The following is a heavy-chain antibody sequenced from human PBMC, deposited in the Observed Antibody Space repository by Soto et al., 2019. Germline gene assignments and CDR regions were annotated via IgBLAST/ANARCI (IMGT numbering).Heavy chain of an antibody. D-gene: IGHD3-22*01. CDR2: IYYSGST. Sequence: PSETLSLTCTVSGGSISSGDYYWGWIRQPPGKGLEWIGYIYYSGSTYYNPSLKSRVTISVDTSKNQFSLKLSSVTAADTAVYYCASTSFDSSCYDASDVFDIWGRGTTVTGSS. J-gene: IGHJ3*02. V-gene: IGHV4-30-4*01. CDR3: ASTSFDSSCYDASDVFDI. CDR1: GGSISSGDYY.